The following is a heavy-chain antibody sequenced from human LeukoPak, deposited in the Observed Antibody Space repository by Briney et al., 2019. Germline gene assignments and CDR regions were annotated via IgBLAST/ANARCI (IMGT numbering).Heavy chain of an antibody. CDR1: GFIFNNYV. CDR2: ISYEGTKK. V-gene: IGHV3-30*04. CDR3: VKESDRSDFLTGYLAVPYMDV. J-gene: IGHJ6*03. D-gene: IGHD3-9*01. Sequence: GGSLRHSCASSGFIFNNYVMHWVRPAPGRGREGVAAISYEGTKKYYADAVKGRFTISRENSENTLYLQMHSLRTADTAIYYCVKESDRSDFLTGYLAVPYMDVWGNGTTVTIS.